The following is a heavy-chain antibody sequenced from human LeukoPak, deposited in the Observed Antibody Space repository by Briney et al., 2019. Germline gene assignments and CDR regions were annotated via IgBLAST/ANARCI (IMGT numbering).Heavy chain of an antibody. CDR1: GYTFTGHY. D-gene: IGHD1-20*01. CDR2: INPNSGGT. Sequence: ASVKVSCKASGYTFTGHYMHWVRQAPGQGLEWMGWINPNSGGTNYAQKFQGRVTMTRDTSISTAYMELSRLRSDDTAVYYCARDRSFGITGTLDYWGQGTLVTVSS. CDR3: ARDRSFGITGTLDY. J-gene: IGHJ4*02. V-gene: IGHV1-2*02.